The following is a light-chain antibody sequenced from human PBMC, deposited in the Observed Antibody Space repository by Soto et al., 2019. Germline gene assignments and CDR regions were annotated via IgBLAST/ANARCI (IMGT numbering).Light chain of an antibody. Sequence: QSALTQPPSVSGSPGQSVTISCTGTSSDVGSYNRVSWYQQPPGTAPKLMIYEVRNRPSGVPDRFSGSKSANTASLTISGLQAEDEADYYCSSYTSSSTLVFGGGTKLTVL. CDR3: SSYTSSSTLV. CDR2: EVR. J-gene: IGLJ2*01. CDR1: SSDVGSYNR. V-gene: IGLV2-18*02.